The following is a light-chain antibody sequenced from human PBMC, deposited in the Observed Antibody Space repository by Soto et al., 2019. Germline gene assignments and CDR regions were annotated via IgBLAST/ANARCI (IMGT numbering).Light chain of an antibody. Sequence: EIVLTQSPGTLSLSPGERATLSCRASQSVNNNYLAWYQHKPGQAPRLLIYGASSRATGIPDRFSGSGSGTDFTLTISRLEPEDFAVYYCQQYGTSPFSFGPGTKVDV. CDR1: QSVNNNY. J-gene: IGKJ3*01. CDR3: QQYGTSPFS. CDR2: GAS. V-gene: IGKV3-20*01.